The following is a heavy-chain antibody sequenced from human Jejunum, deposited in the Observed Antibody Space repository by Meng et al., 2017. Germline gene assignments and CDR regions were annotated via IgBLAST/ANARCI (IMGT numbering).Heavy chain of an antibody. J-gene: IGHJ4*02. CDR1: GFTFSDSW. CDR3: ARDRAWGRTDY. D-gene: IGHD7-27*01. CDR2: IKEDGSEK. V-gene: IGHV3-7*01. Sequence: GGSLRLSCAASGFTFSDSWMTWVRQAPGQGLEWVAIIKEDGSEKYYLDSVKGRFTISRDNAKSSLDLQMTSLRAEDTAVYYCARDRAWGRTDYWGQGNLVTVSS.